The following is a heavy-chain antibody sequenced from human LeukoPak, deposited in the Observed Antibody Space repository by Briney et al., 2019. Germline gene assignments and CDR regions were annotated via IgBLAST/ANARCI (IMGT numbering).Heavy chain of an antibody. CDR1: GDSMYYYVTHY. J-gene: IGHJ4*02. V-gene: IGHV4-61*02. D-gene: IGHD3-10*01. CDR3: ARSRLLWFGPPPTYFDY. CDR2: IYSSGNT. Sequence: SETLSLTCTVSGDSMYYYVTHYWSWIRQPAGKGLEWIGRIYSSGNTNYSPSLKSRVTISLDTSKNQFSLKLSSVTAADTAVYYCARSRLLWFGPPPTYFDYWGQGTLVTVSS.